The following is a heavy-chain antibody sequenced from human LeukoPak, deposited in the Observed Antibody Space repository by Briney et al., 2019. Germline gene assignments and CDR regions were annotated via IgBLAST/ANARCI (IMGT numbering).Heavy chain of an antibody. CDR2: ISGSGSST. V-gene: IGHV3-23*01. Sequence: GGSLRLSCAASGFTFSNYAMTWVRQAPGKGLEWVSGISGSGSSTYYADSVKGRFTLSRDYPKNTLYPQMNSLRAEDTAVYFCAKYSGSYYYPPNWDSWGQGTLVTVSS. J-gene: IGHJ4*02. CDR1: GFTFSNYA. CDR3: AKYSGSYYYPPNWDS. D-gene: IGHD1-26*01.